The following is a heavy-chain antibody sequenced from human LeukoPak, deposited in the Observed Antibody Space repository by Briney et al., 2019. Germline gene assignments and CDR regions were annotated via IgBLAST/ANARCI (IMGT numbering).Heavy chain of an antibody. V-gene: IGHV3-48*03. CDR1: GFTFSSYE. D-gene: IGHD6-13*01. Sequence: PGGSLRLSCAASGFTFSSYEMNWVRQAPGKGLEWVSYISSSGSTIYYADSVKGRFTISRDNAKNSLYLQMNSLRAEDTAVYYCARARIAAAGWNWFDPWGQGTLVTVSS. J-gene: IGHJ5*02. CDR2: ISSSGSTI. CDR3: ARARIAAAGWNWFDP.